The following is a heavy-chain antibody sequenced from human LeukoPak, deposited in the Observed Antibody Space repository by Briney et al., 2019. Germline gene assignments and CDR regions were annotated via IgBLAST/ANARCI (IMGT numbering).Heavy chain of an antibody. CDR2: ISSSSTI. CDR1: GFTFSNYS. J-gene: IGHJ4*02. Sequence: GGSLRLSCAASGFTFSNYSMNWVRQAPGKGLQWVSYISSSSTIYYADSVKGRFTISRDNAKNSLYLQMNSLRAEDTAVYYCARALWFGETFPAYWGQGTLVTVSS. CDR3: ARALWFGETFPAY. V-gene: IGHV3-48*01. D-gene: IGHD3-10*01.